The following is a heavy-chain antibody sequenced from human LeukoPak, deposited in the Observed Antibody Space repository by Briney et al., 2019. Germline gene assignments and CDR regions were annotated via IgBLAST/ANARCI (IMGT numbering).Heavy chain of an antibody. CDR2: INAYNGDT. D-gene: IGHD3-10*01. J-gene: IGHJ4*02. CDR1: NYTFTSYG. Sequence: ASVKVSCKASNYTFTSYGISWVRQAPGQGLEWMAWINAYNGDTNYAQKLQGRVTLTTDTSTSTAYMELRSLRSDDTAVYYCARDGSGVWFDYWGQGTLVTVSS. CDR3: ARDGSGVWFDY. V-gene: IGHV1-18*01.